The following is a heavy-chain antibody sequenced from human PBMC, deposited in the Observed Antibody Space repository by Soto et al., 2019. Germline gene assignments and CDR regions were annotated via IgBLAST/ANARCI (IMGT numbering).Heavy chain of an antibody. V-gene: IGHV3-21*01. J-gene: IGHJ4*02. CDR3: ARSRLNGYYFDY. CDR1: GFTFSSYT. D-gene: IGHD5-12*01. CDR2: ISSSNFYL. Sequence: EVQLVESGGGLVKAGGSLRLSCAASGFTFSSYTMNWVRQAPGKGLEWVSSISSSNFYLEYTDSVRGRFTSSRDNAENALFLQITSLRAEATAVYFCARSRLNGYYFDYWGQGIVVTVSS.